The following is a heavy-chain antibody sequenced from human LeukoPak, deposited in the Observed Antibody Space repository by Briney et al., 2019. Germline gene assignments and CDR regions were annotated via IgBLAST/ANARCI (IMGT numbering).Heavy chain of an antibody. Sequence: PSETLSLTCTVSGGSISSYYWSWIRQPLGKGLEWIGYIYYSGSTNYNPSLKSRVTISVDTSKNQFSLKLSSVTAADTAVYYCAREYVDYYDSSGYFDYWGQGTLVTVSS. V-gene: IGHV4-59*01. CDR1: GGSISSYY. D-gene: IGHD3-22*01. CDR3: AREYVDYYDSSGYFDY. J-gene: IGHJ4*02. CDR2: IYYSGST.